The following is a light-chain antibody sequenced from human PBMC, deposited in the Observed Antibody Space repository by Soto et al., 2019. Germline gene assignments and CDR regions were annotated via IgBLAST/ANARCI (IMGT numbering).Light chain of an antibody. V-gene: IGKV1-39*01. CDR3: QQSYRIPQT. CDR2: AAS. Sequence: DLQMTQSPSSLSASVGDRVTITCRASQSISSYLNWYQQKPGKAPKLLIYAASGLQSGVPSRFSASGSGTDFTVSISSLQPEDFATYFCQQSYRIPQTFGQGTKLEIK. CDR1: QSISSY. J-gene: IGKJ2*01.